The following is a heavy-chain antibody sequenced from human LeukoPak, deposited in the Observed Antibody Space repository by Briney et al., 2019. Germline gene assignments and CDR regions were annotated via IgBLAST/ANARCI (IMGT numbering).Heavy chain of an antibody. D-gene: IGHD3-22*01. V-gene: IGHV3-30*06. CDR1: GFTFGDYG. CDR3: ARDNDPDYSSSPGWFDL. Sequence: GGSLRLSCAASGFTFGDYGIHWVRLAPGKGLEWVGVTSSDGSNKFYADSVKGRFTVSRDNSKNTLYLQMNSLRAEDTAVYYCARDNDPDYSSSPGWFDLWGQGTLVTVSS. CDR2: TSSDGSNK. J-gene: IGHJ5*02.